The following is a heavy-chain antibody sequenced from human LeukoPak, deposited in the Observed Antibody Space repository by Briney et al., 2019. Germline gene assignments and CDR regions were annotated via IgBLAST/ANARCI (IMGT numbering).Heavy chain of an antibody. D-gene: IGHD1-26*01. CDR1: GYTFTNYD. CDR3: AGGPSWTGSYYYFDS. J-gene: IGHJ4*02. Sequence: ASVKVSCKASGYTFTNYDINWVRPATRQGLEWMGWMNPNSGNTGYAQKLQGRVTITRNTSISTAYMELSSLRSEDTAVYYCAGGPSWTGSYYYFDSWGQGTLVTVSS. CDR2: MNPNSGNT. V-gene: IGHV1-8*03.